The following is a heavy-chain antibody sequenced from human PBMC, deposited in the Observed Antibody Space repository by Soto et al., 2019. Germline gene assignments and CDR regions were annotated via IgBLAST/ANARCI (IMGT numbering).Heavy chain of an antibody. J-gene: IGHJ3*02. CDR2: ISGSGGST. CDR3: AKDIPSSIVVATLAFDI. Sequence: EVQLLESGGGLVQPGGSLRLSCAASGFTFSSYAMSWVRQAPGKGLEWVSAISGSGGSTYYADSVKGRFTISRDNSKNTLYLQMNSRRAEDTAVYYCAKDIPSSIVVATLAFDIWGQGTMVTVSS. CDR1: GFTFSSYA. V-gene: IGHV3-23*01. D-gene: IGHD1-26*01.